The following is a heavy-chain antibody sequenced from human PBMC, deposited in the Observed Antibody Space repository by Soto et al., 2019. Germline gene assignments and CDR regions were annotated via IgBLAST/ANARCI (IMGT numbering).Heavy chain of an antibody. V-gene: IGHV4-31*03. Sequence: QVQLQESGPGLVEPSQTLSLTCSVSGGSISSGGYYWNWIRQHPGQGLEWIGYIYYSGSTYYNPSLESRATISSDPSKNQFSLTLSSVTAADAAVYYCARGGGGDYDILAGYYPLDPWSQGTLVTVSS. J-gene: IGHJ5*02. CDR1: GGSISSGGYY. CDR2: IYYSGST. CDR3: ARGGGGDYDILAGYYPLDP. D-gene: IGHD3-9*01.